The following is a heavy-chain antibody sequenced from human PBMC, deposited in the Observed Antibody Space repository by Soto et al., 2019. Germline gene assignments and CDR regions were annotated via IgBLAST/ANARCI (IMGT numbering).Heavy chain of an antibody. V-gene: IGHV3-30-3*01. D-gene: IGHD1-26*01. CDR1: GFTFSSHA. J-gene: IGHJ4*02. Sequence: QVQLVESGGGVVQPGRSLRLSCAVSGFTFSSHAMHWVRQAPGKGLEWVTLISSDGSNKYYADSVKGRFTTSRDNSKNTIYLQMNSLRGEDTAVYYCAREEEGGSDCDLGYWGQGALVTVSS. CDR2: ISSDGSNK. CDR3: AREEEGGSDCDLGY.